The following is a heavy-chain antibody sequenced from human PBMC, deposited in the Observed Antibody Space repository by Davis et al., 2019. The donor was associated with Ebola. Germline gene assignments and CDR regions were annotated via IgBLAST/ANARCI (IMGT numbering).Heavy chain of an antibody. V-gene: IGHV3-30*03. Sequence: GESLKISCAASGFTFSNYGMHCVRQAPGKGLEWVAVISKDGSNRFYADSVKGRFTISRDNPKNTVYLQMNSLRADDTAVYYCARAPVPAAITGSVWFDPWGQGTLVTVSS. CDR1: GFTFSNYG. J-gene: IGHJ5*02. CDR3: ARAPVPAAITGSVWFDP. CDR2: ISKDGSNR. D-gene: IGHD2-2*02.